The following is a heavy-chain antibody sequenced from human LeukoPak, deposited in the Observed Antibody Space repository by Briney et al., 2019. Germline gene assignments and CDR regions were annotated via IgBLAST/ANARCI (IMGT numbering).Heavy chain of an antibody. V-gene: IGHV3-53*01. CDR2: IYTGATT. CDR1: GFTVRSND. Sequence: GGSLRLSCAASGFTVRSNDMSWVRQAPGKGLEWVSVIYTGATTSYADSVKGRFSISRDNSKNSLYLQMNTLRAEDTAVYYCARHITVTYDAFDLWGRGTMVTVSS. D-gene: IGHD6-19*01. J-gene: IGHJ3*01. CDR3: ARHITVTYDAFDL.